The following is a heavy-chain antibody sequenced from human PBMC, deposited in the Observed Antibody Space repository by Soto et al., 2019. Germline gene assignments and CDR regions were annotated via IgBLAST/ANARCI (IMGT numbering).Heavy chain of an antibody. V-gene: IGHV1-18*01. Sequence: QVQLVQSGAEVKKPGASVTVSCKTSGYTFSNYGINWVRQAPGHGLEWMGWISGYNGNTNYAQTVQGRVTMTTDTSTGTVYMELRSLKSDDTAIYYCSWFIMVGGWFDPNYYHGMDVWGQGTTVTVSS. J-gene: IGHJ6*02. D-gene: IGHD6-19*01. CDR2: ISGYNGNT. CDR1: GYTFSNYG. CDR3: SWFIMVGGWFDPNYYHGMDV.